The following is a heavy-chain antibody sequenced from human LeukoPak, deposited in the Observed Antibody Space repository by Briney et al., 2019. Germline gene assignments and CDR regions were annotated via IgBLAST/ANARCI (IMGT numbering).Heavy chain of an antibody. CDR3: ARDVACGFLEWSNCGFDY. J-gene: IGHJ4*02. CDR2: ISAYNGNT. V-gene: IGHV1-18*01. Sequence: WASVKVSCKASGYTFTSYGISWVRQAPGQGLEWMGWISAYNGNTNYAQKLQGRVTMTTDTSTSTAYMELRSLRSDDTAVYYCARDVACGFLEWSNCGFDYWGQGTLVTVSS. D-gene: IGHD3-3*01. CDR1: GYTFTSYG.